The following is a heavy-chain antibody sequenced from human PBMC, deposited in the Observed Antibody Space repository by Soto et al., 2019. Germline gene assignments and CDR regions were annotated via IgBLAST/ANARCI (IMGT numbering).Heavy chain of an antibody. CDR3: TNGECQTLYYFDF. D-gene: IGHD2-8*01. J-gene: IGHJ5*01. V-gene: IGHV4-59*11. CDR1: GENISNRY. CDR2: IYYTGST. Sequence: SVTNPHTSTVSGENISNRYWSWIRQPPGKELEWIGYIYYTGSTNYNPSLKSRVTMSIDTSKSQFSVKLSSVTAADTAVYYCTNGECQTLYYFDFCGQGPLV.